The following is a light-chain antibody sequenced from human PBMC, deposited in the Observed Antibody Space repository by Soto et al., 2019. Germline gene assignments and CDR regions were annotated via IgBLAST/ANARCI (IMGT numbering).Light chain of an antibody. Sequence: QSALTQPPSASGSPGQSVPSSCTGTSSDVGGYNSVSWYQQHPGKAPKLMTYEVNKRPSGVPDRFSGSKSGNTASLTVSGLQADDEADYYCSSYAGINNLVFGGGTKLTVL. J-gene: IGLJ3*02. CDR1: SSDVGGYNS. V-gene: IGLV2-8*01. CDR2: EVN. CDR3: SSYAGINNLV.